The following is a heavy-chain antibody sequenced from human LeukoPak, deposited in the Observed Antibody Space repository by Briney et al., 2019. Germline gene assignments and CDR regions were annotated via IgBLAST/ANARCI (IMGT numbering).Heavy chain of an antibody. D-gene: IGHD6-19*01. CDR3: ARVAVAGKFGGYFDY. Sequence: GGSLRLSCAASGFTFSSYSMNWVRQAPGKGLEWVSYISSSSSTIYYADSVKGRFTISRDNAKNSLYLQMNSLRAEDTAVYYCARVAVAGKFGGYFDYWGQGTLVTVSS. CDR2: ISSSSSTI. V-gene: IGHV3-48*04. J-gene: IGHJ4*02. CDR1: GFTFSSYS.